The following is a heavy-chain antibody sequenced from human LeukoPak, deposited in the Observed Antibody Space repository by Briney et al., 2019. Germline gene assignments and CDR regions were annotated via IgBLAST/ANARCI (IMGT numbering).Heavy chain of an antibody. V-gene: IGHV3-74*01. CDR2: ISTDGSSA. Sequence: GGSLRLSCAASGFTFSTYWMHWVRQAPGKGRVWVSRISTDGSSATYADSVKGRFTISRDNAKNTLYLQMNSLRAEDTAVYYCARVMYYYASGSLVVYYFDSWGQGTLVTVSS. CDR1: GFTFSTYW. CDR3: ARVMYYYASGSLVVYYFDS. J-gene: IGHJ4*02. D-gene: IGHD3-10*01.